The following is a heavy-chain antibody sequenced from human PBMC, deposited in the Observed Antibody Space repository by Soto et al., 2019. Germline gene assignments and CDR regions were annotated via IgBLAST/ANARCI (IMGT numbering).Heavy chain of an antibody. J-gene: IGHJ4*02. CDR1: GFTFSNYG. CDR3: AKDHLTTTVTTVGY. CDR2: ISYHGSDK. D-gene: IGHD4-17*01. V-gene: IGHV3-30*18. Sequence: QVQLVESGGGVVQPGRSLRLSCAASGFTFSNYGMHWVRQAPGKGLEWVAVISYHGSDKYYADSVKGRFTISRDNSKNTLYLQMDILGAEDTAVYYCAKDHLTTTVTTVGYWGQGTLVTVSS.